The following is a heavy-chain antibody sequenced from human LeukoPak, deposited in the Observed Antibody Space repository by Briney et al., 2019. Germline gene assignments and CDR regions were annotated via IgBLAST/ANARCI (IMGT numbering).Heavy chain of an antibody. CDR3: ARVWENYFDY. V-gene: IGHV4-31*03. CDR1: GGSISSGGYY. D-gene: IGHD1-26*01. Sequence: PSETLSLTCTVSGGSISSGGYYWRWIRQHPGKGLEWIGYIYYSGSTYYNPSLKSRVTISVDTSKNQFSLKLSSVTAADTAVYYCARVWENYFDYWGQGTLVTVSS. J-gene: IGHJ4*02. CDR2: IYYSGST.